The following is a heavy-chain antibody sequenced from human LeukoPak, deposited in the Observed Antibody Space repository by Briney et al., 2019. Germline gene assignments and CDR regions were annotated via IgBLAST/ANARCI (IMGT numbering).Heavy chain of an antibody. CDR1: GYTFTSYD. D-gene: IGHD3-10*01. CDR2: MNPNSGNT. Sequence: GASVKVSCKASGYTFTSYDINWVRQATGQGLEWMGWMNPNSGNTGYAQKFQGRVTITADESTSTAYMELSSLRFEDTAVYYCARDSEHYYGLGNYYKYYYYMDVWGKGTTVTISS. CDR3: ARDSEHYYGLGNYYKYYYYMDV. V-gene: IGHV1-8*02. J-gene: IGHJ6*03.